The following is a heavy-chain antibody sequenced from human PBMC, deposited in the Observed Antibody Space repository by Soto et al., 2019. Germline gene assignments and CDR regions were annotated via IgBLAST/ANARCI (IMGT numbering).Heavy chain of an antibody. J-gene: IGHJ4*02. CDR2: IHHSGIT. Sequence: QVQLQESGPGLVKPSWTLSLTCAVSGGSISNDHWWRWVRQPPGKGLEWIGEIHHSGITNYNPSLKSRVTISVDKSKNQFSLELDSVTAADTAVYYCASRSYYYASSAYYAGWGQGTLVTISS. D-gene: IGHD3-22*01. CDR1: GGSISNDHW. V-gene: IGHV4-4*02. CDR3: ASRSYYYASSAYYAG.